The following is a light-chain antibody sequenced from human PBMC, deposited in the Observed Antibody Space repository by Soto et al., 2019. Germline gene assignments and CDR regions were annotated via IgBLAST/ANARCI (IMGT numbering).Light chain of an antibody. J-gene: IGKJ3*01. V-gene: IGKV3-11*01. Sequence: EIVLTQSPATLSLSPGERATLSCRASQSIRSYLAWYQQKPGQAPRLLIYDASNRTTGIPTRFSGSGSGTDFTLTISSLEPEDFAVYYCQQRSNWPRVTFGTGTKVDMK. CDR2: DAS. CDR1: QSIRSY. CDR3: QQRSNWPRVT.